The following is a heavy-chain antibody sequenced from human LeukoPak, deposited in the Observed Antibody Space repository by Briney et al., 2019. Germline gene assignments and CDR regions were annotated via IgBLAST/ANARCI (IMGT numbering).Heavy chain of an antibody. V-gene: IGHV4-59*01. J-gene: IGHJ4*02. D-gene: IGHD2-8*01. CDR1: GGSIANYY. Sequence: SETLSLTCTVSGGSIANYYWNWFRQPPGKGLEWIGSMSYSGSTYYNPSLKSRVTISVDTSKNQFSLKLSSVTAADTAVYYCASGLKWTPYYFDYWGQGTLVTVSS. CDR3: ASGLKWTPYYFDY. CDR2: MSYSGST.